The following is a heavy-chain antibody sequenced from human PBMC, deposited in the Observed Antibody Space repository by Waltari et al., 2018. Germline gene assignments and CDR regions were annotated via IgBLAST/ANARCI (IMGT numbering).Heavy chain of an antibody. V-gene: IGHV3-23*01. CDR3: AKASEVETYSDSSAWFDP. CDR2: ISGSGGST. CDR1: GFTFSSYA. Sequence: EVQLLESGGGLVQPGVSLRLSCAASGFTFSSYAMSWVRQAPGKGLEWVSAISGSGGSTYYADSVKGRFTISRDNSKNTLYLQMNSLRAEDTAVYYCAKASEVETYSDSSAWFDPWGQGTLVTVSS. J-gene: IGHJ5*02. D-gene: IGHD1-26*01.